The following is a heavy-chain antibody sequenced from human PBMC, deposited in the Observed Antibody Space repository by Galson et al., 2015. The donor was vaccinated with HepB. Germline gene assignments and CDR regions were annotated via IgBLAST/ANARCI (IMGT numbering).Heavy chain of an antibody. CDR2: IYWNDEK. Sequence: PALVKPTQTLTLTCTCSGFSVSTSGMGVGWIRQPPGKAMECLALIYWNDEKRYSPSLKSRLTIAKDTSKNQVVLTMANVDPLDTATYYCAHRLTYYASGNSVSYFDDWGQGALGAVSS. V-gene: IGHV2-5*01. J-gene: IGHJ4*02. CDR3: AHRLTYYASGNSVSYFDD. CDR1: GFSVSTSGMG. D-gene: IGHD3-16*01.